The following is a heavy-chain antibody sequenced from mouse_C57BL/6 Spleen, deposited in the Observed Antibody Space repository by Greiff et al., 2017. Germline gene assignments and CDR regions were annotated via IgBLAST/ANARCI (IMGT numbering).Heavy chain of an antibody. CDR3: ARSGDAMDY. V-gene: IGHV14-2*01. Sequence: VQLKESGAELVKPGASVKLSCTASGFNIKDYYMHWVKQRTEQGLEWIGRIDPEDGETKYAPKFQGKATLTADTSSNTAYLQLSSLTSEDAAVYYCARSGDAMDYWGQGTSVTVSS. D-gene: IGHD4-1*01. CDR2: IDPEDGET. J-gene: IGHJ4*01. CDR1: GFNIKDYY.